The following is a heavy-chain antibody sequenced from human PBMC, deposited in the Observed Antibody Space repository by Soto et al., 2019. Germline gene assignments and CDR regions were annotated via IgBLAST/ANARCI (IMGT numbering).Heavy chain of an antibody. J-gene: IGHJ4*02. D-gene: IGHD1-1*01. CDR1: GFTFSSYA. Sequence: QVQLVESGGGVVQPGRSLKLSCAASGFTFSSYAMNWVRQAPGKGLEWVAVVSYDGRNTIYADSVKGRFTISRDNSKNTLYLQTNSLRPDDTSVYFCARGLATTGADAHLFPYWGQGTLVTVSS. CDR2: VSYDGRNT. V-gene: IGHV3-30*04. CDR3: ARGLATTGADAHLFPY.